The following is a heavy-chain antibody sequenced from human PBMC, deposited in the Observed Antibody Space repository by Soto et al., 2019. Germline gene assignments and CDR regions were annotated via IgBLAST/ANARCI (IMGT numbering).Heavy chain of an antibody. D-gene: IGHD6-13*01. CDR1: GFTFRSYV. CDR3: ARRGGASSSWYDD. Sequence: GGSLRLSCAASGFTFRSYVMTWLRQPPGKGLEWVSEIVHSGGVTYYADSVKGRFTISRDNSESTLYLQMNSLRADDTALYFCARRGGASSSWYDDWGQGTLVTVSS. V-gene: IGHV3-23*01. J-gene: IGHJ4*02. CDR2: IVHSGGVT.